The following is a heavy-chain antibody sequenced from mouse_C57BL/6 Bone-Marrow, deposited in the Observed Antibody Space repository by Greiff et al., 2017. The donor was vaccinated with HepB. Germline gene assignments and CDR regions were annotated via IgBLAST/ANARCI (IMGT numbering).Heavy chain of an antibody. CDR1: GFTFSSYG. J-gene: IGHJ1*03. D-gene: IGHD4-1*02. Sequence: EVKLVESGGDLVKPGGSLKLSCAASGFTFSSYGMSWVRQTPDKRLEWVATISSGGSYTYYPDSVKGRFTISRDNAKNTLYLQMSSLKSEDTAMYYCARQSTGYWYFDVWGTGTTVTVSS. V-gene: IGHV5-6*01. CDR2: ISSGGSYT. CDR3: ARQSTGYWYFDV.